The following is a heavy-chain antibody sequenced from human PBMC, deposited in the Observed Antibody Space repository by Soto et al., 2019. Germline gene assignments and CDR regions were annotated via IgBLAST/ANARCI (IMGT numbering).Heavy chain of an antibody. CDR1: GGSISSGDYY. V-gene: IGHV4-30-4*01. J-gene: IGHJ4*02. CDR2: IYYSGST. CDR3: AGGPRGYFEYLWTFDY. Sequence: PSSPLSLTCTFSGGSISSGDYYWSWILQPPGKGLEWIGYIYYSGSTYYNPSLQSRVTISVDTSKNQFSLKLTSVTAADTALYYCAGGPRGYFEYLWTFDYWGQGTLVTVSS. D-gene: IGHD3-9*01.